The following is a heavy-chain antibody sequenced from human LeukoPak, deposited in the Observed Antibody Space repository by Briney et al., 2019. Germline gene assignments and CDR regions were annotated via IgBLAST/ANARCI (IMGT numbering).Heavy chain of an antibody. V-gene: IGHV4-31*03. CDR3: ARCPEGVEGYYYGMDV. Sequence: PSETLSLTCTVSGGSISSGRYYWMWMRPGQGKGLEWIGYMHNSGNKNHNPYLKSRASRAEYMSKNPFSLTLSSVRAADSAVYYCARCPEGVEGYYYGMDVWGKGTTVTVSS. J-gene: IGHJ6*04. CDR1: GGSISSGRYY. CDR2: MHNSGNK.